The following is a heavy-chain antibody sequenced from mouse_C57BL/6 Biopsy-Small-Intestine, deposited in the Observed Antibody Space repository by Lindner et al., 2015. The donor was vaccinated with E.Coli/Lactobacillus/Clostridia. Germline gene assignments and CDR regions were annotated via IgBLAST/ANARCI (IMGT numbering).Heavy chain of an antibody. D-gene: IGHD2-3*01. Sequence: VQLQESGAELARPGASVKLSCKASGYTFTGYGISWVKQRTGQGLEWIGEIYPRSGNTYYNEKFKGKATLTADKSSSTAYMELRSLTSEDSAVYFCARGSFYDGYYGWYFDVWGTGTTVTVSS. CDR1: GYTFTGYG. CDR3: ARGSFYDGYYGWYFDV. J-gene: IGHJ1*03. V-gene: IGHV1-81*01. CDR2: IYPRSGNT.